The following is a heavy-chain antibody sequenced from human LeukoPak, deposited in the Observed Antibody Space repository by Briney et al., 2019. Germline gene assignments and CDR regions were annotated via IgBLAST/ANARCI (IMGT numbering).Heavy chain of an antibody. Sequence: GGSLRLSCAASGLTFSSYGMHWVRQAPGKGLEWVAVIWYDGSRIYYADSVKGRFTISRDNSQNTLFLQMDSLRAEDTAVYYCARRGDSSSWLDYWGQGTLVTVSS. D-gene: IGHD6-13*01. CDR1: GLTFSSYG. V-gene: IGHV3-33*01. CDR3: ARRGDSSSWLDY. CDR2: IWYDGSRI. J-gene: IGHJ4*02.